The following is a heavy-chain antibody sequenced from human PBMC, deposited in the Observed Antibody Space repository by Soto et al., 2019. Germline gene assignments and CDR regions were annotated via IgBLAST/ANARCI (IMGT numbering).Heavy chain of an antibody. D-gene: IGHD6-13*01. J-gene: IGHJ4*02. CDR1: GYTFSNFW. CDR3: AGSPRSSPYFDY. CDR2: IYPGDHET. V-gene: IGHV5-51*01. Sequence: PGESLKISCQSSGYTFSNFWIGWVRQLPGKGLEWRGIIYPGDHETRYSPSFHGKVTISADRSINTAYLQWNSLEASDTAFYFCAGSPRSSPYFDYWGQGALVTVSS.